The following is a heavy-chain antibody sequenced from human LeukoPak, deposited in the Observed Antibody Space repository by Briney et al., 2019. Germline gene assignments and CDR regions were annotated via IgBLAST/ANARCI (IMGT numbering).Heavy chain of an antibody. CDR2: ISSSSSYI. J-gene: IGHJ4*02. D-gene: IGHD6-13*01. Sequence: GGSLRLSCAASGFTFSSYSMNWVRQAPGKGLEWVLSISSSSSYIYYADSVKGRFTISRDNAKNSLYLQMNSLRAEDTAVYYCTGVAAHLHVYWGQGTLDTVSS. V-gene: IGHV3-21*01. CDR3: TGVAAHLHVY. CDR1: GFTFSSYS.